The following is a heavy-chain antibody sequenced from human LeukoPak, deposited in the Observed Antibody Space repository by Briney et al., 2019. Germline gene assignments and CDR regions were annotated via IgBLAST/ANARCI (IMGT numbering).Heavy chain of an antibody. D-gene: IGHD3-3*01. V-gene: IGHV3-23*01. J-gene: IGHJ5*02. CDR3: AKANYDFWSGYSPCWFDP. Sequence: GGSLRLSCAASGFTFSSYAMSWVRQAPGKGLEWVSAISGSGGSTYYADSVKGRFTISRDNSKNTLYLQMNSLRAEDTAVYYCAKANYDFWSGYSPCWFDPWGQGTLVTVSS. CDR2: ISGSGGST. CDR1: GFTFSSYA.